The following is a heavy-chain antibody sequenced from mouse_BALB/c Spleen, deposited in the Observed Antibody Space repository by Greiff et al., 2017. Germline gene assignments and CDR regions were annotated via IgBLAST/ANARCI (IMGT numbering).Heavy chain of an antibody. J-gene: IGHJ2*01. CDR2: IDPANGNT. V-gene: IGHV14-3*02. CDR3: AKGNYAFFDY. Sequence: VQLQQSGAELVKPGDSVKLSCTASGFNIKDTYMHWVKQRPEQGLEWIGRIDPANGNTKYDPKFQGKATITADTSSNTAYLQLSSLTSEDTAVYYCAKGNYAFFDYWGQGTTLTVSS. D-gene: IGHD2-1*01. CDR1: GFNIKDTY.